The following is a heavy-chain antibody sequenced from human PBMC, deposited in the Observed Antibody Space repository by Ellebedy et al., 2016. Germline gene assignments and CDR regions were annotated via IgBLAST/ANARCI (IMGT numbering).Heavy chain of an antibody. CDR1: GFTFSDFY. V-gene: IGHV3-11*01. D-gene: IGHD5-24*01. CDR2: TSSSGSVI. J-gene: IGHJ4*02. Sequence: GESLKISXAASGFTFSDFYMSWIRQAPGKGLEWVSYTSSSGSVIYYTESVKGRFTISRDNAKNSVFLQMNSLRAEDTAVYYCARDAREVASGAVDYWGQGTLVTVSS. CDR3: ARDAREVASGAVDY.